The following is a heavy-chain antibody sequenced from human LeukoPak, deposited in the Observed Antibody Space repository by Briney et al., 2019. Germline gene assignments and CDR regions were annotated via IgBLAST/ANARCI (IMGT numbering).Heavy chain of an antibody. CDR2: IIPIFGTA. CDR1: GGTFSSYA. CDR3: ASNLRGYSYGYDY. V-gene: IGHV1-69*05. Sequence: SVKVSCKASGGTFSSYAISWVRQAPGQGLEWMGGIIPIFGTANYAQKFQGRVTITTDESTSTAYMELSSLRSEDTAVYYCASNLRGYSYGYDYWGQGTLVTVSS. J-gene: IGHJ4*02. D-gene: IGHD5-18*01.